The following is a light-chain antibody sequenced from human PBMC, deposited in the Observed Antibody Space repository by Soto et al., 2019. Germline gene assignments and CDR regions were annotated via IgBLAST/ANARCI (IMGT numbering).Light chain of an antibody. Sequence: ILLTQSPSSLSASVGDRLTLTWRASQGIDTSLTWYQQTQGQAPKILIYAASNFQSGVPSRFRGSGSGTHFTLPISRLQPEDFETYYCRQLHGYPITFGQGTRLEIK. CDR2: AAS. CDR3: RQLHGYPIT. J-gene: IGKJ5*01. CDR1: QGIDTS. V-gene: IGKV1-9*01.